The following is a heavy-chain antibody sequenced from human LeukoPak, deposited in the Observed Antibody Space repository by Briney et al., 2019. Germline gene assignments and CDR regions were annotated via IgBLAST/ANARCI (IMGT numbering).Heavy chain of an antibody. Sequence: GGSLRLSCAASGFTFSSYWMHWVRQAPGKGLVWVSRISTDGSSTNSADSVKGRLTISRDNAKNTLYLQMNSLRAEDTAVYYCVREYSTSSGRAFDMWGQGTIVTVSP. CDR1: GFTFSSYW. CDR3: VREYSTSSGRAFDM. CDR2: ISTDGSST. V-gene: IGHV3-74*01. J-gene: IGHJ3*02. D-gene: IGHD6-6*01.